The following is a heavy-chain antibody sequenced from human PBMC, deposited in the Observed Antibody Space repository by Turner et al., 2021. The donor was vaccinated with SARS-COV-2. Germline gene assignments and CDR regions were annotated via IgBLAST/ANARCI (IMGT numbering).Heavy chain of an antibody. CDR2: ISWNSGSI. V-gene: IGHV3-9*01. Sequence: EVQLVESGGGLVQPGRSLRLSCAASGFSFDDYAMHWVRQAPGKGLEWVSGISWNSGSIGYADFVKGRFTISRDNAKNSLYLQMNSLRAEDTALYYCAKDILRARDIVVVGWFDPWGQGTLVTVSS. CDR3: AKDILRARDIVVVGWFDP. J-gene: IGHJ5*02. D-gene: IGHD2-2*01. CDR1: GFSFDDYA.